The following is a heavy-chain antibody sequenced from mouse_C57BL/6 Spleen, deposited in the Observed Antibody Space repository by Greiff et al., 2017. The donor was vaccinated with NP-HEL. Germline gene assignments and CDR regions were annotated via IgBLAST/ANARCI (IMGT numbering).Heavy chain of an antibody. CDR3: AVIDY. J-gene: IGHJ2*01. Sequence: QVHVKQPGAELVMPGASVKLSCKASGYTFTSYWMHWVKQRPGQGLEWIGEIDPSDSYTNYNQKFKGKSTLTVDKSSSTAYMQLSSLTSEDSAVYYCAVIDYWGQGTTLTVSS. V-gene: IGHV1-69*01. CDR2: IDPSDSYT. CDR1: GYTFTSYW.